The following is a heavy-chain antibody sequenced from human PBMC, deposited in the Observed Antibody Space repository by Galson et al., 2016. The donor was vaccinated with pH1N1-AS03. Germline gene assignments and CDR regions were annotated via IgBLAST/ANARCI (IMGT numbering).Heavy chain of an antibody. CDR3: ARIVTMSDFDS. Sequence: SLRLSCAASGFIFSGNSMSWVRQAPGKGLEWVAAISPTGETTPYADSVKGRFSISRDNAKESLYLQMNSLRDEDTGVYYCARIVTMSDFDSWGQGTLVTVSS. J-gene: IGHJ4*02. D-gene: IGHD2-21*02. CDR1: GFIFSGNS. CDR2: ISPTGETT. V-gene: IGHV3-23*01.